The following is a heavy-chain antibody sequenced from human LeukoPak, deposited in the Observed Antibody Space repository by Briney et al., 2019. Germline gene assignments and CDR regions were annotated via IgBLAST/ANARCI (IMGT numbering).Heavy chain of an antibody. CDR1: GFTFSSYW. CDR3: ATLPIVVVPAAIEERFDY. J-gene: IGHJ4*02. CDR2: INSDGSST. V-gene: IGHV3-74*01. D-gene: IGHD2-2*01. Sequence: GGSLRLSCAASGFTFSSYWMHWVRQAPGKGLVWVSRINSDGSSTSYADSVKGRFTISRDNAKNTLYLQMNSLRAEDTAVYYCATLPIVVVPAAIEERFDYWGQGTLVTVSS.